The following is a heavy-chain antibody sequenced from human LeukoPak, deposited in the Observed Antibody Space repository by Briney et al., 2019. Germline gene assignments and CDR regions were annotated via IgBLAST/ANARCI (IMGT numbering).Heavy chain of an antibody. CDR1: GGSISSGDYY. D-gene: IGHD4-17*01. CDR3: AREFLRVYAFDI. J-gene: IGHJ3*02. V-gene: IGHV4-30-4*08. CDR2: IYYSGST. Sequence: PSQTLSLTCTVSGGSISSGDYYWSWIRQPPGKGLEWIGYIYYSGSTYYKPSLKSRISMSVDMSQTQFSLKLSSVIAADTAVYFCAREFLRVYAFDIWGQGTMVTVSS.